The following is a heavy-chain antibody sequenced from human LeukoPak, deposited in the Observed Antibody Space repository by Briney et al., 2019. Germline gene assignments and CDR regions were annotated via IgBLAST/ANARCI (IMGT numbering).Heavy chain of an antibody. CDR3: ARHAYSIFYYYYYMDV. CDR2: IYTGGST. V-gene: IGHV4-4*09. J-gene: IGHJ6*03. D-gene: IGHD3-16*01. Sequence: SETPSLTCTVSGGSLSSYYWSWIRQPPGEGLEWIGYIYTGGSTNYNPSLKSRVTISVDTSKNQFSLKLSSVTAADTAVYYCARHAYSIFYYYYYMDVWGKGTTVTVSS. CDR1: GGSLSSYY.